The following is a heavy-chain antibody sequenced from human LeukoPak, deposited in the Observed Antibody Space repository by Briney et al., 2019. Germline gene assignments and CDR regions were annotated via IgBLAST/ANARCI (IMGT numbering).Heavy chain of an antibody. CDR1: GFTFSSYS. Sequence: GGSLRLSCAASGFTFSSYSMNWVRQAPGKGLEWVSSISSSSSYIYYADSVKGRFTISRDNAKNSLYPQMNSLRAEDTAVYYCARVQYYDSSGLGYWGQGTLVTVSS. CDR2: ISSSSSYI. D-gene: IGHD3-22*01. J-gene: IGHJ4*02. CDR3: ARVQYYDSSGLGY. V-gene: IGHV3-21*01.